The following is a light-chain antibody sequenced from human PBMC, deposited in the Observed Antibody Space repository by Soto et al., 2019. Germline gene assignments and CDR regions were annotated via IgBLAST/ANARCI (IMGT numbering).Light chain of an antibody. CDR1: QSVSSSY. J-gene: IGKJ2*01. CDR3: HQYGSSPLYT. Sequence: IVLTQSPGTLSLSPGERATLSCSASQSVSSSYLAWYQQKPGQAPRLLIYGASSRATGIPDRFSGSGSGTDFTLTISRLEPEDFAVYYCHQYGSSPLYTFGQGTKLEIK. CDR2: GAS. V-gene: IGKV3-20*01.